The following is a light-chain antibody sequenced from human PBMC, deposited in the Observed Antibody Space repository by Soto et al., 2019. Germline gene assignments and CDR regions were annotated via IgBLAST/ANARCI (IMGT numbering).Light chain of an antibody. CDR1: QSVGSL. J-gene: IGKJ2*01. CDR3: QQSSRLPYT. CDR2: AES. V-gene: IGKV1-39*01. Sequence: DIQMTPAPSSLSASVGDSVTITCRASQSVGSLLNWFQQKPGKAHKLLIYAESTLQSGSTSRFSGSGAGTDFPLIISRLQPEDFATYYCQQSSRLPYTFGQGTKVEI.